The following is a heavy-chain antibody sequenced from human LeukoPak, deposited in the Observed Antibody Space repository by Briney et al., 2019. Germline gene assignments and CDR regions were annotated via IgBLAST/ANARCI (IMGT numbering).Heavy chain of an antibody. CDR1: GFTFSSYA. CDR2: ISGSGGST. CDR3: ARDKGSSLSFDY. D-gene: IGHD1-26*01. J-gene: IGHJ4*02. V-gene: IGHV3-23*01. Sequence: GGSLRLSCAASGFTFSSYAMSWVRQAPGKGLEWVSAISGSGGSTYYADSVKGRFTISRDNSKNTLYLQMNSLRAEDTAVYYCARDKGSSLSFDYWGQGTLVTVSS.